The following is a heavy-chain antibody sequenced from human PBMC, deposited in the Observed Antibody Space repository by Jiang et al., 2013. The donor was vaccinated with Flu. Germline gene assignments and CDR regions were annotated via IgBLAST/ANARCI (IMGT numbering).Heavy chain of an antibody. V-gene: IGHV6-1*01. CDR3: ARGNYDSSGTRFDY. CDR2: TYYRSNWFK. J-gene: IGHJ4*02. Sequence: QTLSLTCAISGDSVSSDTVIWSWIRQSPSRGLEWLGRTYYRSNWFKEYAESVKSRITINADTSKNQFSLLLDSVTAEDTAVYYCARGNYDSSGTRFDYWGQGTLVTVSS. CDR1: GDSVSSDTVI. D-gene: IGHD3-22*01.